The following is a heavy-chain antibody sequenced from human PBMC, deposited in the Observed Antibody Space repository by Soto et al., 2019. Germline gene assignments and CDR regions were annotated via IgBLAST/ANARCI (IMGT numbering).Heavy chain of an antibody. CDR1: GGSFSGYY. V-gene: IGHV4-34*01. Sequence: SETLSLTCAVYGGSFSGYYWSWIRQPPGKGLEWIGEINHSGSTNYNPSLKSRVTISVDTSKNQFSLKLSSVTAADTAVYYCARRQWLAAKPPNFDYWGQGTLVTVPS. D-gene: IGHD6-19*01. CDR2: INHSGST. J-gene: IGHJ4*02. CDR3: ARRQWLAAKPPNFDY.